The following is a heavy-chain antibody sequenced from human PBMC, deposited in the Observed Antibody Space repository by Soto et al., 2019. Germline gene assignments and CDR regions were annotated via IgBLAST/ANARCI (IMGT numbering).Heavy chain of an antibody. CDR3: EFGSGYYVY. CDR2: IIPIFGTA. D-gene: IGHD3-3*01. V-gene: IGHV1-69*13. CDR1: GYSFSTYS. Sequence: SVKVSCKASGYSFSTYSMHWVRQAPGQGLEWMGGIIPIFGTANYAQKFQGRVTITADESTSTAYMELSSLRSEDTAVYYCEFGSGYYVYWGQGTLVTV. J-gene: IGHJ4*02.